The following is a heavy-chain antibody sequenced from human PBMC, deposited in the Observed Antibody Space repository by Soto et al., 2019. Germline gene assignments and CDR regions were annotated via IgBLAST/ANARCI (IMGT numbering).Heavy chain of an antibody. Sequence: QVQLVQSGAEVKKPGSSVKVSCKASGGTFSSYTISWVRQAPGQGLEWMGRIIPILGLANYAQKFQGRVTITADKSTSTAYMELSSLRSEDTAVYYCARRRMTTGTTVPNNAFDIWGQGTMVTVSS. D-gene: IGHD1-1*01. V-gene: IGHV1-69*02. J-gene: IGHJ3*02. CDR2: IIPILGLA. CDR1: GGTFSSYT. CDR3: ARRRMTTGTTVPNNAFDI.